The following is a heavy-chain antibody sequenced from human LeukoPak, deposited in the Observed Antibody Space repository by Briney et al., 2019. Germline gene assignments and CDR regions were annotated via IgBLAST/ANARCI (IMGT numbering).Heavy chain of an antibody. D-gene: IGHD2-15*01. CDR1: GGTFSSYA. CDR3: ARDNPYCSGGSCSFDP. J-gene: IGHJ5*02. V-gene: IGHV1-69*13. CDR2: IIPIFGTA. Sequence: SVKVSCKASGGTFSSYAISWVRQAPGQGLEWMGGIIPIFGTANYAQEFQGRVTITADESTSTAYVELSSLRSEDTAVYYCARDNPYCSGGSCSFDPWGQGTLVTVSS.